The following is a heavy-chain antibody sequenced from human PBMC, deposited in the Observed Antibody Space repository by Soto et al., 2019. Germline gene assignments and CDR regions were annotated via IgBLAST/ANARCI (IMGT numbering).Heavy chain of an antibody. V-gene: IGHV3-33*01. CDR2: IWYDGSNK. CDR3: ARDYSGGSPAPDY. D-gene: IGHD2-15*01. CDR1: GFTFSSYG. J-gene: IGHJ4*02. Sequence: QVQLVESGGGVVQPGRSLRLSCAASGFTFSSYGMHWVRQAPGKGLEWVAVIWYDGSNKYYADSVKGRFTISRDNSKNTLYLQMNSLRADDTAVYYCARDYSGGSPAPDYWGQGPLVTVSS.